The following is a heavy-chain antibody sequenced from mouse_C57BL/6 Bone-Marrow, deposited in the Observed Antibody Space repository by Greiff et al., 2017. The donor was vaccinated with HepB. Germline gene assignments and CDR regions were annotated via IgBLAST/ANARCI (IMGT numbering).Heavy chain of an antibody. V-gene: IGHV5-4*01. CDR3: ARDRGYTTYFDV. CDR2: ISDGGSYT. D-gene: IGHD2-2*01. Sequence: DVKLVESGGGLVKPGGSLKLSCAASGFTFSSYAMSWVRQTPEKRLEWVATISDGGSYTYYPDNVKGRFTISRDNAKNNLYLQMSHLKSEDTAMYYCARDRGYTTYFDVWGTGTTVTVSS. J-gene: IGHJ1*03. CDR1: GFTFSSYA.